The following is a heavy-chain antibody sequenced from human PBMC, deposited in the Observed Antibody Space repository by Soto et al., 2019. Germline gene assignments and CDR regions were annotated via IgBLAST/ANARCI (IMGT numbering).Heavy chain of an antibody. CDR3: SGPMADDY. Sequence: PGGSLRLSCAASGFTFSDSTIHWVRQASGKGLEWVGRIRSKVHSFATAYAASVEGRFTISRDDSRNTAYLQMNSLKTEDTAVYYCSGPMADDYWGQGTQVTVSS. D-gene: IGHD6-19*01. V-gene: IGHV3-73*01. J-gene: IGHJ4*02. CDR2: IRSKVHSFAT. CDR1: GFTFSDST.